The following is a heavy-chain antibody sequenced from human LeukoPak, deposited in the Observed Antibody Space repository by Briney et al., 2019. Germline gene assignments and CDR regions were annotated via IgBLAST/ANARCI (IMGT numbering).Heavy chain of an antibody. CDR3: ASNFLTGENWFDP. J-gene: IGHJ5*02. CDR1: GGTFSSYA. D-gene: IGHD1-20*01. CDR2: IIPIFGTA. Sequence: ASVKVSCKASGGTFSSYAISWVRQAPGQGPEWMGGIIPIFGTANYAQKFQGRVTITTDESTSTAYMELSSLRSEDTAVYYCASNFLTGENWFDPWGQGTLVTVSS. V-gene: IGHV1-69*05.